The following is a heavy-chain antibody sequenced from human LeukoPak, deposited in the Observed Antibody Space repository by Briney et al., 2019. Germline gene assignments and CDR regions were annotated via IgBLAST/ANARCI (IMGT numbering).Heavy chain of an antibody. J-gene: IGHJ4*02. Sequence: PGGSLRLSCAASGFTFSTYAMHWVRQAPGKGLEWVAVIWYDGNNKYYADSVKGRFTISRDNSKNTLYLQMNSLRVEDTAVYYCARGSSSVTLPDDWGQGTLVTVSS. V-gene: IGHV3-33*01. CDR2: IWYDGNNK. D-gene: IGHD2-2*01. CDR3: ARGSSSVTLPDD. CDR1: GFTFSTYA.